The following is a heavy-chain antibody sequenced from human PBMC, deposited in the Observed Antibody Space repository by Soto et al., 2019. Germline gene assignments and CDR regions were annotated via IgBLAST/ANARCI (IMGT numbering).Heavy chain of an antibody. V-gene: IGHV1-3*01. J-gene: IGHJ6*02. CDR2: INAGNGNT. CDR1: GYTFTSYA. D-gene: IGHD2-2*02. CDR3: ARVPGLADCSSTSCYTYYYYYGMDA. Sequence: SVKVSCKASGYTFTSYAMHWVRQAPGQRLEWMGWINAGNGNTKYSQKFQGRVTITRDTSASTAYMELSSLRSEDTAVYYCARVPGLADCSSTSCYTYYYYYGMDAWGQGTTVTVSS.